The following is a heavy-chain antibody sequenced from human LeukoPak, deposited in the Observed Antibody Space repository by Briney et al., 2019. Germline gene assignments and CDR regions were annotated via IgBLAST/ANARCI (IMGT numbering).Heavy chain of an antibody. V-gene: IGHV4-31*03. D-gene: IGHD3-9*01. CDR1: GGSINSGSYY. J-gene: IGHJ5*02. CDR3: ARVLILTGYHIGIPDPANWIDP. Sequence: SETLSLTCTLSGGSINSGSYYWSWIRQHPGKGLEWIAYIYYTGSTYYNPSLKSRVTISVDTSKNQFSLELSSVTAADTVVYYCARVLILTGYHIGIPDPANWIDPWGQGTLVTVSS. CDR2: IYYTGST.